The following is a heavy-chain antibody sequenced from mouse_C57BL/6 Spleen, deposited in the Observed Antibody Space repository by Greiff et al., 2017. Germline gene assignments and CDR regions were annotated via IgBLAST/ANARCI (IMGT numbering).Heavy chain of an antibody. V-gene: IGHV14-3*01. Sequence: VQLQQSVAELVRPGASVKLSCTASGFTIKNTYMHWVKQRPEQGLEWIGRIDPANGNTKYAPKFQGKATITADTSSNTAYLQLSSLTSEDTAIYYCAYGYSCDYWGQGTTLTVSS. CDR2: IDPANGNT. D-gene: IGHD2-2*01. CDR1: GFTIKNTY. CDR3: AYGYSCDY. J-gene: IGHJ2*01.